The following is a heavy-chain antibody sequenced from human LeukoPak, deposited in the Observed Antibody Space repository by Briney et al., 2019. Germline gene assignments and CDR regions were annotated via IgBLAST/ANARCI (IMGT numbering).Heavy chain of an antibody. D-gene: IGHD5-12*01. J-gene: IGHJ4*02. CDR2: IYSDGKT. CDR1: GFTVSTNY. V-gene: IGHV3-53*01. Sequence: SGGSLRLSCAASGFTVSTNYMSWVRQAPGKGLEWVAVIYSDGKTYYADSVKGRFTISRDNSKNTLWLQMNSLRAEDTAVYYCARIHSGDDFWGQGTLVTVSS. CDR3: ARIHSGDDF.